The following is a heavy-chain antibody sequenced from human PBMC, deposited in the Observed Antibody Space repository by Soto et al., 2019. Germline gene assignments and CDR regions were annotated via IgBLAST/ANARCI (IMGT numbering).Heavy chain of an antibody. Sequence: SGPTLVNPTQTLTLTCTFSGFSLSTSGMCVSWIRQPPGKALEWLALIDWDDDKYYSTSLKTRLTISKDTSKNQVFLTMTNMDPVDTATYYCARDYDILTGSGPYYYYGMDVWGQGTTVTVSS. CDR3: ARDYDILTGSGPYYYYGMDV. CDR2: IDWDDDK. J-gene: IGHJ6*02. V-gene: IGHV2-70*01. CDR1: GFSLSTSGMC. D-gene: IGHD3-9*01.